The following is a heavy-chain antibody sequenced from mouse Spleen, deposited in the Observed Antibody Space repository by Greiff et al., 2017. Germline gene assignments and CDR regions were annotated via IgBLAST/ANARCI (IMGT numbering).Heavy chain of an antibody. CDR3: AREYYDYDGYYFDY. CDR2: ISSGSSTI. J-gene: IGHJ2*01. Sequence: EVQRVESGGGLVQPGGSRKLSCAASGFTFSSFGMHWVRQAPEKGLEWVAYISSGSSTIYYADTVKGRFTISRDNPKNTLFLQMTSLRSEDTAMYYCAREYYDYDGYYFDYWGQGTTLTVSS. CDR1: GFTFSSFG. D-gene: IGHD2-4*01. V-gene: IGHV5-17*02.